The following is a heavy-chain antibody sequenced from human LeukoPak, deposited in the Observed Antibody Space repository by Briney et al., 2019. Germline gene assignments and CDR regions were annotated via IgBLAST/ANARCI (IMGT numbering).Heavy chain of an antibody. CDR1: GGSISSYY. CDR2: IYYSGST. CDR3: ARQAGYCSGGSCYSGYYYYYMDV. V-gene: IGHV4-59*08. J-gene: IGHJ6*03. Sequence: SETLSLTCTVSGGSISSYYWSWIRQPPGKGLEWIGYIYYSGSTNYNPSLKSRVTISVGTSKNQFSLKLSSVTAADTAVYYCARQAGYCSGGSCYSGYYYYYMDVWGKGTTVTVSS. D-gene: IGHD2-15*01.